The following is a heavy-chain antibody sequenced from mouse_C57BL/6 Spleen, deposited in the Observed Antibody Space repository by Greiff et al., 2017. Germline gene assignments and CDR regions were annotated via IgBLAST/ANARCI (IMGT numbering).Heavy chain of an antibody. D-gene: IGHD2-1*01. CDR3: ARGGNSYYYAMDY. V-gene: IGHV1-64*01. CDR1: GYTFTSYW. Sequence: QVQLQQPGAELVKPGATVKLSCKASGYTFTSYWMHWVKQRPGQGLEWIGMIHPNSGSTNYNEKFKSKATLTVDKSSSTAYMQLSSLTSEDSAVYYCARGGNSYYYAMDYWGQGTSVTVSS. CDR2: IHPNSGST. J-gene: IGHJ4*01.